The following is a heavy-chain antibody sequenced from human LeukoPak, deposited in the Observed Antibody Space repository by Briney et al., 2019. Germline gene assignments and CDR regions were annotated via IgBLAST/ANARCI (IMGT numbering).Heavy chain of an antibody. D-gene: IGHD5-18*01. Sequence: SETLSLTCTVSGGSISSYYWSWIRQPPGKGLEWIGYIYYSGSTNYNPSLKSRVTISVDTSKNQFSLKLSSVTAADTAVYYCARGILDTAMVRGYYYYYMDVWGKGTTVTVSS. V-gene: IGHV4-59*12. J-gene: IGHJ6*03. CDR3: ARGILDTAMVRGYYYYYMDV. CDR1: GGSISSYY. CDR2: IYYSGST.